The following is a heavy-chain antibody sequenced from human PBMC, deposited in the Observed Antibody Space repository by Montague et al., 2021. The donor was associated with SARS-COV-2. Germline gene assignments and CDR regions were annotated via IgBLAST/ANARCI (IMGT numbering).Heavy chain of an antibody. V-gene: IGHV3-48*03. CDR1: GFPFSNYD. CDR2: ISTSAYTT. D-gene: IGHD3-16*02. CDR3: TRDYRSIVGDGLDF. J-gene: IGHJ3*01. Sequence: SLRLSCAASGFPFSNYDMYWVRQAPGKGPEWISYISTSAYTTSYAGSVKGRLTISSDNGKNSLYLLMNSLRVDDTAVYYCTRDYRSIVGDGLDFWGQGTKVTVSS.